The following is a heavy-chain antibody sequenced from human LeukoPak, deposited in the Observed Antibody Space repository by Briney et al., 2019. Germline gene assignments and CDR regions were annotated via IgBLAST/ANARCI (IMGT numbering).Heavy chain of an antibody. CDR2: IYYTGST. CDR1: GDSITSYY. Sequence: SETLSLTCTVSGDSITSYYWSWVRQPPGKGLEWIGYIYYTGSTNYNPSLKSRVTMSVDTSKNQFSLKLTSVTAADTAVYYCARRYSSGWYEYSRFDYWGQGTLVTVSS. V-gene: IGHV4-59*01. D-gene: IGHD6-19*01. J-gene: IGHJ4*02. CDR3: ARRYSSGWYEYSRFDY.